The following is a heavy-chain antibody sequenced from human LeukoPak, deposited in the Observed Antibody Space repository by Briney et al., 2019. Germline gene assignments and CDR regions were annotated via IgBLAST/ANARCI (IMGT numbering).Heavy chain of an antibody. CDR1: GFTVSGSY. D-gene: IGHD3-10*01. J-gene: IGHJ5*02. CDR2: IYSGGST. Sequence: GGSLRLSCAASGFTVSGSYMSWVRQAPGKGLEWVSVIYSGGSTYYTDSVKGRFTMSRDNSKNTLYLQMNSLRAEDTAIYYCARDFYNSGSFGHWGQGTLVTVTS. V-gene: IGHV3-53*01. CDR3: ARDFYNSGSFGH.